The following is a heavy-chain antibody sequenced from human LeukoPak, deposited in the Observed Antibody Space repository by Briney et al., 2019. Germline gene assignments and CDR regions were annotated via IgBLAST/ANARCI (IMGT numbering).Heavy chain of an antibody. CDR2: IYYSGST. Sequence: SETLSLTCTVSGGSISSYYWSWIRQPPGKGLEWIGYIYYSGSTNYNPSLKSRVPIPVETSKNQFSLKLSPVTAADTAVYYCARGKSGSYYDAFDIWGQGTMVTVSS. D-gene: IGHD1-26*01. CDR1: GGSISSYY. V-gene: IGHV4-59*12. CDR3: ARGKSGSYYDAFDI. J-gene: IGHJ3*02.